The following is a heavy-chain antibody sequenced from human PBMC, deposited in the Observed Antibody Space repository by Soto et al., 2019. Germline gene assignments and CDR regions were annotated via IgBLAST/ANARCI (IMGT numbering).Heavy chain of an antibody. CDR3: ARERSSGSYQDLDY. D-gene: IGHD1-26*01. V-gene: IGHV1-69*13. CDR2: IIPVFGTA. Sequence: SLKVSCKSSGGTFSTYVISWVRQAPGQGLEWMGGIIPVFGTANYAQKFQGRVTITADESTTTAYMELTSLTSEDTAVYYCARERSSGSYQDLDYWGQGTLVTVAS. J-gene: IGHJ4*02. CDR1: GGTFSTYV.